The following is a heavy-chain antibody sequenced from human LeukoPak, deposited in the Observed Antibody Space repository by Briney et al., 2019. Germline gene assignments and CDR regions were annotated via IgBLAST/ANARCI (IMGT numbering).Heavy chain of an antibody. D-gene: IGHD5-12*01. CDR3: ARDRERVVATMGYY. J-gene: IGHJ4*02. CDR2: ISAYNGNT. V-gene: IGHV1-18*01. CDR1: GYTFTSYG. Sequence: ASVKFSCKASGYTFTSYGISWVRQAPGHGLEWIESISAYNGNTNYAQKLQGRVTMTTDTSTSTANMELRSLRSDDTAVYYCARDRERVVATMGYYWGQGTLVTVSS.